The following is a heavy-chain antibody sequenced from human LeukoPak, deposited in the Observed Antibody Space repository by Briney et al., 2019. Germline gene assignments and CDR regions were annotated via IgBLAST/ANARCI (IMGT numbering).Heavy chain of an antibody. Sequence: PGGSLRLSCEASEFIFRRYWMTWVRQAPGKGLEWVANINQDGSENYYVDSAKGRFTISRDNAKNSLYLQMNSLRAEDTAVYYCARDRDPGIRGYSGCGAYHYGLDVWGQGTTVSVSS. CDR2: INQDGSEN. CDR3: ARDRDPGIRGYSGCGAYHYGLDV. V-gene: IGHV3-7*05. D-gene: IGHD5-12*01. J-gene: IGHJ6*02. CDR1: EFIFRRYW.